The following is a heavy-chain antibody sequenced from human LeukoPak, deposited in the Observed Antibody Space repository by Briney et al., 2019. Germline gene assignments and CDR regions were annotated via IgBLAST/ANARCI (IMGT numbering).Heavy chain of an antibody. CDR2: ISDSGANT. D-gene: IGHD6-19*01. J-gene: IGHJ2*01. V-gene: IGHV3-23*01. CDR3: AKSMTLQWRGFFDL. CDR1: GFTFSTYA. Sequence: GGSLRLSCAASGFTFSTYAMSWVRQAPGKGLGWVSTISDSGANTYYADSVRGRFTISRDNSKNTLYLQQNSLRADDTAIYYCAKSMTLQWRGFFDLWGRGTHVTVSS.